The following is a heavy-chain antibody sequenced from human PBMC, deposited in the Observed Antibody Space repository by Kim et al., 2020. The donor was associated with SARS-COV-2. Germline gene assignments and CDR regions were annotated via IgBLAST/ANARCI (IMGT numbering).Heavy chain of an antibody. V-gene: IGHV5-10-1*01. J-gene: IGHJ3*02. D-gene: IGHD6-19*01. CDR3: ARTYSSGWYGHDAFDI. Sequence: SFQGHVTISADKSISTAYLQWSSLKASDTAMYYCARTYSSGWYGHDAFDIWGQGTMVTVSS.